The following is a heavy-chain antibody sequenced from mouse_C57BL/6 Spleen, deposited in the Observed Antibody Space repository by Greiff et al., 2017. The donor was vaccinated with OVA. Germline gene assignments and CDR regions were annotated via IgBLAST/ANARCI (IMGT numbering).Heavy chain of an antibody. CDR2: ISYDGSN. Sequence: EESGPGLVKPSQSLSLTCSVTGYSITSGYYWNWIRQFPGNKLEWMGYISYDGSNNYNPSLKNRISITRDTSKNQFFLKLNSVTTEDTATYYCARDDGSPFAYWGQGTLVTVSA. CDR1: GYSITSGYY. J-gene: IGHJ3*01. CDR3: ARDDGSPFAY. D-gene: IGHD2-3*01. V-gene: IGHV3-6*01.